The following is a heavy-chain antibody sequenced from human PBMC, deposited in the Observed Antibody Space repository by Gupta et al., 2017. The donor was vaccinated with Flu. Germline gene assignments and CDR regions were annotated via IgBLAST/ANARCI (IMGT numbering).Heavy chain of an antibody. CDR2: IYYSGSN. CDR1: GGSISSSSYY. Sequence: QLQLQESGPGLVKPSETLSLTCTVSGGSISSSSYYWGWIRQPPGKGLEWIGSIYYSGSNYYNPARKSRVTISVETSKNQLSLKLRSVTAAETAVYYCARHGKRTGSRHFDYGGQGTMVTVSS. CDR3: ARHGKRTGSRHFDY. J-gene: IGHJ4*02. D-gene: IGHD2-8*02. V-gene: IGHV4-39*01.